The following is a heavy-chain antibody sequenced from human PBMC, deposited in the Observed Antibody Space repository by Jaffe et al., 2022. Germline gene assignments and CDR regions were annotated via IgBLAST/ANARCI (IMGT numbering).Heavy chain of an antibody. D-gene: IGHD2-21*02. V-gene: IGHV4-34*01. J-gene: IGHJ6*03. CDR2: INHSGST. CDR1: GGSFSGYY. Sequence: QVQLQQWGAGLLKPSETLSLTCAVYGGSFSGYYWSWIRQPPGKGLEWIGEINHSGSTNYNPSLKSRVTISVDTSKNQFSLKLSSVTAADTAVYYCASRLRIVVVTATPPYYYYYYMDVWGKGTTVTVSS. CDR3: ASRLRIVVVTATPPYYYYYYMDV.